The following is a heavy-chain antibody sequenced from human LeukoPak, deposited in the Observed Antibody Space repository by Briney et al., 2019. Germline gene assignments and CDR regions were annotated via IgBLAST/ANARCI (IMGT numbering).Heavy chain of an antibody. CDR2: IYTSGST. J-gene: IGHJ4*02. CDR3: ARENSGSYREFDY. V-gene: IGHV4-4*07. D-gene: IGHD1-26*01. CDR1: GGSISSYY. Sequence: SETLSLTCTVSGGSISSYYWSWIRQPAGKGLEWIGRIYTSGSTNYNASLKSRVSMSVDTSKNQFSLKLSSVTAADTAALYCARENSGSYREFDYWGQRTLVTVSS.